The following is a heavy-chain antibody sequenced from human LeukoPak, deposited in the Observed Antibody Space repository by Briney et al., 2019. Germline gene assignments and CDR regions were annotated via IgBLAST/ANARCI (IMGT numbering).Heavy chain of an antibody. D-gene: IGHD4-17*01. CDR2: ITESSGST. CDR1: GFTFGSYT. J-gene: IGHJ4*02. CDR3: AKVPRLTTGY. V-gene: IGHV3-23*01. Sequence: PGGSLRLSCAASGFTFGSYTMSWVRQAPGKGLEWVSFITESSGSTYYADSVKGRFTISGDNSKNALYLQMNSLRAEDTAVYYCAKVPRLTTGYWGQGTLVTVSS.